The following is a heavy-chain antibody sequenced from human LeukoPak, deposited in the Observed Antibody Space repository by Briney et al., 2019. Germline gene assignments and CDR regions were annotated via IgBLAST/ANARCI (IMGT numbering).Heavy chain of an antibody. Sequence: PGGSLRLSCAASGFTFSSYAMSWVRQAPGKGLEWVSGISWNSGSIGYADSVKGRFTISRDNAKNSLYLQMNSLRAEDTALYYCAKDRYGDYDRFYFDYWGQGTLVTVSS. CDR2: ISWNSGSI. CDR1: GFTFSSYA. J-gene: IGHJ4*02. V-gene: IGHV3-9*01. CDR3: AKDRYGDYDRFYFDY. D-gene: IGHD4-17*01.